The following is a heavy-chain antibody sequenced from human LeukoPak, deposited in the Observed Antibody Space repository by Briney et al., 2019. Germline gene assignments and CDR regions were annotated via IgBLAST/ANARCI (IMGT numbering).Heavy chain of an antibody. CDR3: ARAYRRSIAAAGPFDY. CDR1: GGTFGSYA. CDR2: IIPIFGTA. J-gene: IGHJ4*02. V-gene: IGHV1-69*13. D-gene: IGHD6-13*01. Sequence: SVKVSCKASGGTFGSYAMILVRQDPRHGLEWTGGIIPIFGTANYAQKFQSRVTITADESTSTAYMELSSLRSEDTAVYYCARAYRRSIAAAGPFDYWGQGTLVTVSS.